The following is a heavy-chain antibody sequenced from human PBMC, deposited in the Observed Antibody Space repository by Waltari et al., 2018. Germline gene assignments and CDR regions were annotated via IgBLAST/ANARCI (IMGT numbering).Heavy chain of an antibody. J-gene: IGHJ4*02. D-gene: IGHD5-18*01. CDR3: ARGLDGYSLDY. Sequence: QVQLVESGGGVVQPGRSLRLSCAASGFTFSSSAMHWVRQAPGKGLEWVAVISYDGSNKYYADSVKGRFTISRDNSKNTLYLQMNSLRAEDTAVYYCARGLDGYSLDYWGQGTLVTVSS. CDR2: ISYDGSNK. V-gene: IGHV3-30*01. CDR1: GFTFSSSA.